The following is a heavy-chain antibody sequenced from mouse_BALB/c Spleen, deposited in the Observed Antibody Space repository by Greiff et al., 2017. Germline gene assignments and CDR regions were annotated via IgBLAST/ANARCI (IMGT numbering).Heavy chain of an antibody. Sequence: EVQGVESGPGLVKPSQSLSLTCTVTGYSITSDYAWNWIRQFPGNKLEWMGYISYSGSTSYNPSLKSRISITRDTSKNQFFLQLNSVTTEDTATYYCARNPHYYGYVWFAYWGQGTLVTVSA. CDR1: GYSITSDYA. CDR3: ARNPHYYGYVWFAY. CDR2: ISYSGST. J-gene: IGHJ3*01. V-gene: IGHV3-2*02. D-gene: IGHD1-2*01.